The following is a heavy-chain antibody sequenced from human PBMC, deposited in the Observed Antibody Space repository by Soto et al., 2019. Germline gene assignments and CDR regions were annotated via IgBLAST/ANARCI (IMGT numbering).Heavy chain of an antibody. V-gene: IGHV3-30*03. CDR1: GFTFSSYG. J-gene: IGHJ6*03. CDR3: ATFDIVVVPAIYYYMDV. D-gene: IGHD2-2*01. Sequence: PGGSLRLSCAASGFTFSSYGMHWVRQAPGKGLEWVAVISYDGSNKYYADSVKGRFTISRDNSKNTLYLQMNSLRAEDTAVYYCATFDIVVVPAIYYYMDVWGKGTTVTVSS. CDR2: ISYDGSNK.